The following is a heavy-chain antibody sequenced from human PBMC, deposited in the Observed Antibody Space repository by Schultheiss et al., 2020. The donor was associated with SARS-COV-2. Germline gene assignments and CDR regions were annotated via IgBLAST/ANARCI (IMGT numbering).Heavy chain of an antibody. J-gene: IGHJ4*02. Sequence: GGSLRLSCAASGFTFSSYDMHWVRQATGKGLEWVSAIGTAGDTYYPGSVKGRFTISRDDSKNTAYLQMNSLKTEDTAVYYCTPRPIAAAVNSIDYWGQGTLVTVSS. V-gene: IGHV3-13*01. CDR2: IGTAGDT. CDR3: TPRPIAAAVNSIDY. D-gene: IGHD6-13*01. CDR1: GFTFSSYD.